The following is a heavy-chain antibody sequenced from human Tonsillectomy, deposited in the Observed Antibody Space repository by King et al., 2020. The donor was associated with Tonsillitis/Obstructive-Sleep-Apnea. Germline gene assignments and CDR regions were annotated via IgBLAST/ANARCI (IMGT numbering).Heavy chain of an antibody. J-gene: IGHJ6*03. Sequence: VQLVESGGGLVQPGGSLRLSCAASGFTFSSYAMNWVRQAPGKGLEWVSVISGTGASTYYADSVKGRFTISRDNSKNTLYLQMNSLRAEDTAVYYCAKDREDIVLVLYDSYYYMDVWGKGPTVTVSS. CDR3: AKDREDIVLVLYDSYYYMDV. CDR2: ISGTGAST. D-gene: IGHD2-8*02. V-gene: IGHV3-23*04. CDR1: GFTFSSYA.